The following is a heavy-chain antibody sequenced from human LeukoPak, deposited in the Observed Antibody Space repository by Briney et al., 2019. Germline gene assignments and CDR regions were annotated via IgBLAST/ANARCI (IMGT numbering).Heavy chain of an antibody. CDR1: GGSFSGYY. J-gene: IGHJ6*03. V-gene: IGHV4-34*01. CDR2: IHPSGST. D-gene: IGHD3-3*01. CDR3: ARLGVVIAPYYYYYMDV. Sequence: SETLSLTCAVYGGSFSGYYCTWIRQPPGKGLEWIGEIHPSGSTNYNPSLMSRVTLSLDTSKNQFSLKLSSVTAADTAVYYCARLGVVIAPYYYYYMDVWGKGTTVTVSS.